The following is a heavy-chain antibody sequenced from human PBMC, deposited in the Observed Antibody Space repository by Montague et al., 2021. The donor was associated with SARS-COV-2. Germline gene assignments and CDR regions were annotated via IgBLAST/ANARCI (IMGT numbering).Heavy chain of an antibody. CDR1: GGPISSGSYS. Sequence: TLSLTCTVSGGPISSGSYSWTWIRHPAGKGLVWIGRNNTSGGANYNPSLKSRVTISSYTSKHQFSLKLSSVTAADTPVYYCARDREGYDDSHYSGGYYCCGMDVWGQGTTVTVSS. CDR2: NNTSGGA. V-gene: IGHV4-61*02. J-gene: IGHJ6*02. CDR3: ARDREGYDDSHYSGGYYCCGMDV. D-gene: IGHD3-22*01.